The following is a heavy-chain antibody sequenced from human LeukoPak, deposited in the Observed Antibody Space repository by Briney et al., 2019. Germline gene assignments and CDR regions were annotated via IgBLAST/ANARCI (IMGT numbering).Heavy chain of an antibody. J-gene: IGHJ4*02. D-gene: IGHD1-1*01. V-gene: IGHV3-20*04. CDR1: GFIFDDYG. CDR3: ARDVAGMTNFDY. Sequence: GGSLRLSCIASGFIFDDYGMSWVRHAPGKGLEWVSGISWNGGSTGYADSVKGRFTISRDNAKNSLYLQMNSLRAEDTALYYCARDVAGMTNFDYWGQGTLVTVSS. CDR2: ISWNGGST.